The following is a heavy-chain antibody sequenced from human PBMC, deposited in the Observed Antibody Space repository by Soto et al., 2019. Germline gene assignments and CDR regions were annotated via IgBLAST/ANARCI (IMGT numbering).Heavy chain of an antibody. D-gene: IGHD2-2*01. V-gene: IGHV1-3*01. Sequence: ASVKVSCKASGYTFTSYAMHWVRQAPGQRLEWMGWINAGNGNTKYSQKFQGRVTITRDTSASTAYMELSSLRSEDTAVYYCARIVVPAAMQKPDYWGQGTLVTVSS. CDR2: INAGNGNT. CDR1: GYTFTSYA. CDR3: ARIVVPAAMQKPDY. J-gene: IGHJ4*02.